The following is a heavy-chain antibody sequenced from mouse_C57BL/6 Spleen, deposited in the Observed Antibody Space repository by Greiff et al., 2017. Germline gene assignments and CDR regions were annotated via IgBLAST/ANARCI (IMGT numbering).Heavy chain of an antibody. D-gene: IGHD1-1*01. CDR2: LYPGDVDT. J-gene: IGHJ3*01. CDR3: ARWGDGCDFASFAY. V-gene: IGHV1-80*01. CDR1: GYAFSSSW. Sequence: QVQLQQSGAALAKPGASVQISCKASGYAFSSSWVNWVKQRPGKGLEWIGQLYPGDVDTNSNGKFKGKANLTSDKDSSTADMQFSSLTSEDSSFYFCARWGDGCDFASFAYWGQATLVTVSA.